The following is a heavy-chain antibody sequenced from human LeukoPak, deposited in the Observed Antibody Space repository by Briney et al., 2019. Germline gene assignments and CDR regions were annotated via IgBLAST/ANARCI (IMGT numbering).Heavy chain of an antibody. CDR1: GGSFSSSSYS. CDR2: ISYSGPT. V-gene: IGHV4-39*02. CDR3: ARRLSTSLPGFAP. Sequence: SETLSLTCSVSGGSFSSSSYSWGCIRQPPGKGLVWIGSISYSGPTYYNPSLKSRVTMSVNTSKNHFSLKLSSVSAADTAVYYCARRLSTSLPGFAPWGQGTLVTVPS. J-gene: IGHJ5*02. D-gene: IGHD6-6*01.